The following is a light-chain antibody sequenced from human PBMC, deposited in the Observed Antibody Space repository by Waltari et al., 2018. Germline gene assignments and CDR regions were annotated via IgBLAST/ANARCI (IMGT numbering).Light chain of an antibody. J-gene: IGLJ2*01. CDR2: DVS. V-gene: IGLV2-14*03. Sequence: QSALTQPASVSGSPGQSITISCTGTSSDVGGYDYVSWYQQHPGKAPKLMIYDVSKRPSGVSNRFSPSKSGNTASLTIFDLQAEDEAAYYCSSYTSTTTYVLIGGGTKLTVL. CDR3: SSYTSTTTYVL. CDR1: SSDVGGYDY.